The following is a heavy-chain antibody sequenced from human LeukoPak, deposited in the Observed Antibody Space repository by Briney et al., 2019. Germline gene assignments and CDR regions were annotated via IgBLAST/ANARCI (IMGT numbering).Heavy chain of an antibody. D-gene: IGHD6-6*01. V-gene: IGHV3-66*01. CDR1: GFTVTSNH. Sequence: GGSLRLSCAASGFTVTSNHMNWVRQAPGKGLEWVSIIYTGGTTHYADSLKDRFTISRDDSINTLYLQMNSLRAEDTAVYYCARDSGSYYFDYWGQGTLVTVSS. CDR2: IYTGGTT. CDR3: ARDSGSYYFDY. J-gene: IGHJ4*02.